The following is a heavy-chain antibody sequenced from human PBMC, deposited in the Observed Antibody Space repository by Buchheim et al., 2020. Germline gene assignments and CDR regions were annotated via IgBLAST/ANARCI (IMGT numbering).Heavy chain of an antibody. CDR2: ISYDGSNK. J-gene: IGHJ4*02. Sequence: QVQLVESGGGVVQPGRSLRLSCAASGFTFSSYGMHWVRQAPGKGLEWVAVISYDGSNKYYADSVKGRFTISRDNSKNTLYLQMNSLRAEDTAVYYCAKDESMVRGVIKTSDYWGQGTL. CDR3: AKDESMVRGVIKTSDY. V-gene: IGHV3-30*18. D-gene: IGHD3-10*01. CDR1: GFTFSSYG.